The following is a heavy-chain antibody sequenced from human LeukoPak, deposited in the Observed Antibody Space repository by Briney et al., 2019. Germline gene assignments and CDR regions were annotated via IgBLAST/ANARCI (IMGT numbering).Heavy chain of an antibody. CDR2: ISAYNGNT. D-gene: IGHD3-9*01. V-gene: IGHV1-18*01. J-gene: IGHJ3*02. CDR3: ARDRSQGSFDWLLSNTNAFDI. Sequence: GASVKVSCKASGYIFTSYGIYWVRQAPGQGLEWMGWISAYNGNTNYAQKLQGRVTMTTDTSTSTAYMELRSLRSDDTAVYYCARDRSQGSFDWLLSNTNAFDIWGQGTMVTVSS. CDR1: GYIFTSYG.